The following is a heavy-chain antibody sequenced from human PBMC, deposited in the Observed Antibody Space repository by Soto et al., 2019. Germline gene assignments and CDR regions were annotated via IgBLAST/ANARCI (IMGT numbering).Heavy chain of an antibody. J-gene: IGHJ4*02. D-gene: IGHD4-17*01. Sequence: GGSLRLSCAASGFIFSDYYMSWIRQAPGKGLEWVSYISTSGSIKYSADSVKGRFTISRDNAKNSLYLQMNSLRAEDTAVYYCVKVHMNTDWDRGQGALVTVCS. CDR1: GFIFSDYY. V-gene: IGHV3-11*01. CDR2: ISTSGSIK. CDR3: VKVHMNTDWD.